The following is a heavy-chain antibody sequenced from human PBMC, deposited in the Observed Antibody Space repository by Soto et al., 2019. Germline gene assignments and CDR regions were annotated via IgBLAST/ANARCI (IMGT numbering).Heavy chain of an antibody. V-gene: IGHV1-2*02. CDR3: ARPRVAVALGGSYFYGVGL. CDR1: GYTFTDDF. J-gene: IGHJ6*02. Sequence: GASVKVSCKTSGYTFTDDFLHSVRLAPGQWPQWLGWINAQSEDTPYAQKFRGRVTLTRDTSMNTAYMELTSLRSDDTAVYFCARPRVAVALGGSYFYGVGLWGQGTTVTVSS. CDR2: INAQSEDT. D-gene: IGHD3-16*01.